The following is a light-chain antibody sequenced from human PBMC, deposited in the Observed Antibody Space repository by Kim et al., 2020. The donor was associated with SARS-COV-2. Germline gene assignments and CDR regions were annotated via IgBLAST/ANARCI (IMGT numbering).Light chain of an antibody. CDR3: CSYAGSYTWV. CDR2: DVS. V-gene: IGLV2-11*01. CDR1: SSDVGGYNY. Sequence: GQSVTISCTGTSSDVGGYNYVSWYQQHPGKAPKLMVYDVSKRPSGVPDRFSGSKSGNTASLTISGLQAEDEADYYCCSYAGSYTWVFGGGTKLTVL. J-gene: IGLJ3*02.